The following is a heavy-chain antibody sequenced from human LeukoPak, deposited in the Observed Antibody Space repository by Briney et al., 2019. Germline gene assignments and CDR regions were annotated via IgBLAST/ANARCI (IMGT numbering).Heavy chain of an antibody. CDR1: GFTLSDYY. Sequence: GGSLRLSCAASGFTLSDYYMSWIRQAPGKGLEWVSYISSSGSTIYYADSVKGRFTISRDNAKNSLYLQMNSLRAEDTAVYYCAKLAPSHAFDIWGQGTMVTVSS. V-gene: IGHV3-11*01. CDR3: AKLAPSHAFDI. CDR2: ISSSGSTI. D-gene: IGHD1-26*01. J-gene: IGHJ3*02.